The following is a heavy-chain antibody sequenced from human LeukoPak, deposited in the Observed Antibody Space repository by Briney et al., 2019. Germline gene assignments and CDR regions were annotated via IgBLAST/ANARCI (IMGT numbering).Heavy chain of an antibody. CDR1: GFTFSDYG. Sequence: GGSLRLSGTASGFTFSDYGMHGVGQAPGKGLEGGALISYDGSNKYYADSVKGRFTISRDTSKNTLHLQMDSLRVEDTAMYYCARYYGSGSLDYWGQGTLVTVSS. CDR2: ISYDGSNK. V-gene: IGHV3-30*03. D-gene: IGHD3-10*01. CDR3: ARYYGSGSLDY. J-gene: IGHJ4*02.